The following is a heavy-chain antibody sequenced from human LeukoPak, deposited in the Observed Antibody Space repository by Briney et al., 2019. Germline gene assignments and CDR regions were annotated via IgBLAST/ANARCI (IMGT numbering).Heavy chain of an antibody. CDR1: GFTFSTYS. D-gene: IGHD6-13*01. Sequence: GSLRLSCAASGFTFSTYSMNWVRQAPGKGPEWVSYISVSLIYYAESVKGRFTISRDNAKNSLYLQMNSLRDEDTAVYYCARGRYSSSWYFDYWGQGTLVTFSS. V-gene: IGHV3-48*02. CDR3: ARGRYSSSWYFDY. J-gene: IGHJ4*02. CDR2: ISVSLI.